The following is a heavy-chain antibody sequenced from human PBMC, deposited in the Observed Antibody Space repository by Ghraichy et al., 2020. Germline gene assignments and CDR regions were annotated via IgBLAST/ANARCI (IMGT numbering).Heavy chain of an antibody. CDR1: GFTVSRSY. CDR2: IYSDGST. Sequence: GGKMRLSCEASGFTVSRSYMSWVRQAPGKGLELVSIIYSDGSTYYADSVKGRFTISRDNSKNTLYLQMKSLSPEDTAVYYCARNRPDPDGYYFDYWGRGTLVTVSS. CDR3: ARNRPDPDGYYFDY. J-gene: IGHJ4*02. V-gene: IGHV3-53*01.